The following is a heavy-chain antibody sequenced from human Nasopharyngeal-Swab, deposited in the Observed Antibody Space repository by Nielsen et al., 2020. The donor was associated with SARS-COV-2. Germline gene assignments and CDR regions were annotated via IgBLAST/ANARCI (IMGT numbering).Heavy chain of an antibody. J-gene: IGHJ4*02. CDR3: ASRLWSAYYVDY. V-gene: IGHV4-39*01. CDR2: IYYSGST. Sequence: WIRQHPGKGLEWIGNIYYSGSTYYSPSLKSRVTISVDTSKNQFSLKLSSVTAADTAVYYCASRLWSAYYVDYWGQGTLVTVSS. D-gene: IGHD3-3*01.